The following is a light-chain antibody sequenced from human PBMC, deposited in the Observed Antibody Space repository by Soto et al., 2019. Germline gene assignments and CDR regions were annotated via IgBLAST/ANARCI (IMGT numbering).Light chain of an antibody. CDR2: DVN. CDR1: SSDVGGYNY. CDR3: SSFTPTTTLI. V-gene: IGLV2-14*03. J-gene: IGLJ2*01. Sequence: QSALTQPASVSGSPGQSISISCTGTSSDVGGYNYVSWFQHHPGKAPKVIIFDVNNRPSGVSNRLSGSKSGNTASLTISGLQAEDEAEYYCSSFTPTTTLIFGGGTKLTVL.